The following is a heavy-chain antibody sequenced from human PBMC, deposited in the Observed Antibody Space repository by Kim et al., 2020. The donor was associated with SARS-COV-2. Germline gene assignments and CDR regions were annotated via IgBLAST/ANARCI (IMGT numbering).Heavy chain of an antibody. D-gene: IGHD5-12*01. J-gene: IGHJ6*01. CDR2: ISYDGSNK. CDR1: GFTFSSYA. CDR3: ASGVASGHAYYY. Sequence: GGSLRLSCAASGFTFSSYAMHWVRQAPGKGLEWVAVISYDGSNKYYADSVKGRFTISRDNSKNTLYLQMNSLRAEDTAVYYCASGVASGHAYYY. V-gene: IGHV3-30*04.